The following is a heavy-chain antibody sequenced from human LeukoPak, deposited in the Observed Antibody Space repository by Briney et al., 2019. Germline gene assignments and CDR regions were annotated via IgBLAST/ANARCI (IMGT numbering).Heavy chain of an antibody. CDR2: INHSGST. V-gene: IGHV4-34*01. J-gene: IGHJ4*02. Sequence: SETLSLTCAVYGGSFSGYYWSWIRQPPGKGLEWIGEINHSGSTNYNPSLKSRVTISVDTSKNQFSLKLSSVTAADTAVYYCARKLLGRYYCSGSYYWTPSFGTFDYWGQGTLVTVSS. CDR3: ARKLLGRYYCSGSYYWTPSFGTFDY. D-gene: IGHD3-10*01. CDR1: GGSFSGYY.